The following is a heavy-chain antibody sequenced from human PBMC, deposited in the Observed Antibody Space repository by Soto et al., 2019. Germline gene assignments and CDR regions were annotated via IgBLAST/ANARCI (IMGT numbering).Heavy chain of an antibody. CDR1: GFTFSSYN. CDR2: ISISSSYI. CDR3: ARDKSLRLETDVVVAATLFDS. V-gene: IGHV3-21*01. J-gene: IGHJ4*02. Sequence: GGSLRLSCAASGFTFSSYNMNWVRQAPGKGLEWVSSISISSSYIYYADSVKGRFTLSRDNAKNSLYLQMNSLRAEDTAVYYCARDKSLRLETDVVVAATLFDSWGQGTLVTVSS. D-gene: IGHD2-15*01.